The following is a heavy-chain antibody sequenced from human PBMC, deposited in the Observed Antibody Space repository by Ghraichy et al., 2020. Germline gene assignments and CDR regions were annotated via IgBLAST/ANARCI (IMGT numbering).Heavy chain of an antibody. CDR1: GFTFSNAW. V-gene: IGHV3-15*01. CDR3: TRAAGYCSSTSCYTFDY. CDR2: IKSKTDGGTT. J-gene: IGHJ4*02. Sequence: GGSLRLSCAASGFTFSNAWMSWVRQAPGKGLEWVGRIKSKTDGGTTDYAAPVKGRFTISRDDSKNTLYLQMNSLKTEDTAVYYCTRAAGYCSSTSCYTFDYWGQGTLVTVSS. D-gene: IGHD2-2*02.